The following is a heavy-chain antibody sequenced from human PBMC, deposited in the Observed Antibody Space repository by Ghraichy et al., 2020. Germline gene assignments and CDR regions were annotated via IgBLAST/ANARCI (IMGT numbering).Heavy chain of an antibody. CDR2: ISSSGSTI. Sequence: GGSLRLSCAASGFTFSDYYMSWIRQAPGKGLEWISYISSSGSTIYYADSVKGRFAISRDNAKNSLYLQMNSLRAEDTALYYCARESFEYCTNGVCVGNYGMDVWGQGTTVTVSS. J-gene: IGHJ6*02. D-gene: IGHD2-8*01. CDR1: GFTFSDYY. V-gene: IGHV3-11*01. CDR3: ARESFEYCTNGVCVGNYGMDV.